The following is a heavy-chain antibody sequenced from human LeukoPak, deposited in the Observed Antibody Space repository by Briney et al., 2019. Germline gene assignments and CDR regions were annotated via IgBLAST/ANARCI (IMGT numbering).Heavy chain of an antibody. V-gene: IGHV1-69*13. J-gene: IGHJ5*02. Sequence: SVEVSCKASGGTFSSYAISWVRQAPGQGLEWMGGIIPIFGTANYAQKFQGRVTITADESTSTAYMELSSLRSEDTAVYYCARGTYSNYEGWFDPWGQGTLVTVSS. CDR1: GGTFSSYA. D-gene: IGHD4-11*01. CDR3: ARGTYSNYEGWFDP. CDR2: IIPIFGTA.